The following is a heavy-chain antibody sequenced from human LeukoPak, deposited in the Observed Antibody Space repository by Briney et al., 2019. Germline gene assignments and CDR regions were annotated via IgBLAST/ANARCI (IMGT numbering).Heavy chain of an antibody. CDR3: AKPGSRFDY. CDR1: GFTFSPFT. D-gene: IGHD6-6*01. CDR2: ISDSGGTT. V-gene: IGHV3-23*01. Sequence: GGSLRLSCAASGFTFSPFTMRGVRQAPGKGLEWVSAISDSGGTTYYADSVRGRFTISRDNSKNTLYLQINSLRGEDTAVYYCAKPGSRFDYWGQGTLVTVSS. J-gene: IGHJ4*02.